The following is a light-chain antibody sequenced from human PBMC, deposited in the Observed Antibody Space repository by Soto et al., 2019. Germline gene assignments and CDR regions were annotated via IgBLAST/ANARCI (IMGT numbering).Light chain of an antibody. Sequence: EIVMTQSPATLSVSPCERATLSPRASQSVSSNLAWYQQKPGQAPRLLIYGASTRASGIPARFSGSGSGTEFTLTISSLQSEDFAVYYCQQYNNWPPTFGQGTKVDIK. CDR3: QQYNNWPPT. CDR1: QSVSSN. CDR2: GAS. V-gene: IGKV3-15*01. J-gene: IGKJ1*01.